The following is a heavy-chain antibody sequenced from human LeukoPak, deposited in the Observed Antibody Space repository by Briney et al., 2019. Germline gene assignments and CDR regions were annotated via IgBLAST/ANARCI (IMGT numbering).Heavy chain of an antibody. CDR2: IFYDGTT. V-gene: IGHV4-59*08. J-gene: IGHJ4*02. CDR3: ARLGLGATPADY. CDR1: GGSISIYH. Sequence: KPSETLSLTCSVSGGSISIYHWGWFRQPPGEALKWVGYIFYDGTTNYNPSLKGRVSISLDTSNNQFSLRLTSVTAADSAVYYCARLGLGATPADYWGQGTLVSVSS. D-gene: IGHD1-26*01.